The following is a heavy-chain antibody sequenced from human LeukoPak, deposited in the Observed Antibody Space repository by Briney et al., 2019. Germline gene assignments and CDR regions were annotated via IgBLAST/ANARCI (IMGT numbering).Heavy chain of an antibody. Sequence: GGSLRLSCAASGFTFSDYWMTWVRQAPGKGLEWVAHINQDGNKKYYVDSVKGRFTIFRDNAKNSLYLQMNSLRAEDTAVYYCATGDYGVHGDYWGQGILVTVSS. CDR1: GFTFSDYW. D-gene: IGHD4/OR15-4a*01. CDR2: INQDGNKK. CDR3: ATGDYGVHGDY. V-gene: IGHV3-7*03. J-gene: IGHJ4*02.